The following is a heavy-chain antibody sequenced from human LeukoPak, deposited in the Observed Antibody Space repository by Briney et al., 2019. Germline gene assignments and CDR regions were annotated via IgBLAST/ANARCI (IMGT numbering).Heavy chain of an antibody. CDR3: ASTTMVRGVTLGHLYYYYYYMDV. CDR2: IYHSGST. CDR1: GYSISRGYY. Sequence: SETLSLTCTVSGYSISRGYYWGWIRQPPGKGLEWIGSIYHSGSTYYNPSLNSRVTISVDTSKNQFSLKLSSLTAADTAVYYCASTTMVRGVTLGHLYYYYYYMDVWGKGTTVTISS. J-gene: IGHJ6*03. V-gene: IGHV4-38-2*02. D-gene: IGHD3-10*01.